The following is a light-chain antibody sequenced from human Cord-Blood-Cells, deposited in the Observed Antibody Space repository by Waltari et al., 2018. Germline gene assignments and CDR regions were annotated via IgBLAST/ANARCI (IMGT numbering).Light chain of an antibody. V-gene: IGKV1-39*01. CDR1: QSISSY. Sequence: DIQMTQSPSPLSASVGDRVTITCRASQSISSYLNWYQQKPGKAPKLLIYAAPSLQSGVPSRFSGSGSGTDFTLTISSLQPEDFATYYCQQSYSTPFTFGPGTKVDIK. CDR3: QQSYSTPFT. J-gene: IGKJ3*01. CDR2: AAP.